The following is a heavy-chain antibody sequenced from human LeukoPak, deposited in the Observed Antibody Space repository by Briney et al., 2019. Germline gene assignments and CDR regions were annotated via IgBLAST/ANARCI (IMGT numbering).Heavy chain of an antibody. CDR3: AEDQAAAGGDYYFDY. CDR2: ISGSGGST. CDR1: GFTFSSYA. V-gene: IGHV3-23*01. Sequence: GGSLRLSCAASGFTFSSYAMSWVRQAPGKGLEWVSAISGSGGSTYYADSVKGRFTISRDNSKNTLYLQMNSLRAEDTAVYYCAEDQAAAGGDYYFDYWGQGTLVSVSS. J-gene: IGHJ4*02. D-gene: IGHD6-13*01.